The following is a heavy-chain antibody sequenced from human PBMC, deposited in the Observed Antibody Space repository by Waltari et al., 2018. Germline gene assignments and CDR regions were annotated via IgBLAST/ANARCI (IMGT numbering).Heavy chain of an antibody. Sequence: QVQLQESGPGLVKPSETLSLTCTVSGGSISSYYWSWIRQPPGKGLEWIGYIYYSGSTNYNPSLKSRVTISVDTSKNQFSLKLSSVTAADTAVYYCARGSEDGMDVWGQGTTVTVSS. J-gene: IGHJ6*02. V-gene: IGHV4-59*01. CDR1: GGSISSYY. CDR2: IYYSGST. CDR3: ARGSEDGMDV.